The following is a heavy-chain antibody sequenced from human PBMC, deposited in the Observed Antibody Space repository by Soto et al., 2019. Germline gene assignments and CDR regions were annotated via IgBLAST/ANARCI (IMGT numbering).Heavy chain of an antibody. CDR1: GGSFSGYY. V-gene: IGHV4-34*01. CDR2: INHSGST. J-gene: IGHJ5*02. CDR3: ARLNPWFGELSSSWFDP. Sequence: SETLSLTCAVYGGSFSGYYWSWIRQPPGKGLEWIGEINHSGSTNYNPSLKSRVTISVDTSKNQFSLKLSSVTAADTAVYYCARLNPWFGELSSSWFDPWGQGTLVTVSS. D-gene: IGHD3-10*01.